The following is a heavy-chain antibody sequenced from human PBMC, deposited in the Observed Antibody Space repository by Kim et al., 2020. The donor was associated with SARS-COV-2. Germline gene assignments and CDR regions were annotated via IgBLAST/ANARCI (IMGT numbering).Heavy chain of an antibody. J-gene: IGHJ6*02. V-gene: IGHV3-23*01. CDR3: ARHGSGRVLYYYGMDV. CDR2: ISGSGGST. CDR1: GFTFSSYA. D-gene: IGHD3-10*01. Sequence: GGSLRLSCAASGFTFSSYAMSWVRQAPGKGLEWVSAISGSGGSTYYADSVKGRFTISRDNSKNTLYLQMNSLRAEDTAVYYCARHGSGRVLYYYGMDVWGQGTTVTVSS.